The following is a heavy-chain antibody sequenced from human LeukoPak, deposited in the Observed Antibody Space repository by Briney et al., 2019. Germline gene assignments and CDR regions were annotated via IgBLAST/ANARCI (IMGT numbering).Heavy chain of an antibody. CDR3: ARHNGVSYLDY. J-gene: IGHJ4*02. CDR2: IHHSGDT. V-gene: IGHV4-59*02. D-gene: IGHD2-8*01. CDR1: GVSVISSY. Sequence: SETLSLTCTDSGVSVISSYWSWVRQPPGKGLEYIGFIHHSGDTKYNPSLKSRVTMSVDTSKSQFSLRLSSVTAADSAVYCCARHNGVSYLDYWAQGTLVTVSS.